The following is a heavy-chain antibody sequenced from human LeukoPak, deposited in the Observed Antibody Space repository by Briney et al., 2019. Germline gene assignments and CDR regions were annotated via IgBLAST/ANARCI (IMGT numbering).Heavy chain of an antibody. CDR2: INHSGST. D-gene: IGHD1-26*01. Sequence: SETLSLTCAVYGGSFSGYYWSWIRQPPGKGLEWIGEINHSGSTNYNPSLKSRVTISVDTSKNQFSLKLSSVTAADTAVYYCAREVGATGAFDIWGQGTMVTVSS. CDR3: AREVGATGAFDI. J-gene: IGHJ3*02. V-gene: IGHV4-34*01. CDR1: GGSFSGYY.